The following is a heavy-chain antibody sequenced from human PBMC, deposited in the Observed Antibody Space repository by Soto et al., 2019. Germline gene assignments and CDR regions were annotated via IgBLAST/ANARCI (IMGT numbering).Heavy chain of an antibody. V-gene: IGHV3-74*01. J-gene: IGHJ3*02. D-gene: IGHD3-22*01. Sequence: GGSLRLSCAASGFTFSSYWMHWVRQAPGKGLVWVSRINSDGSSTSYADSVKGRFTISRDNAKNTLYLQMNSLRAEDTAVYYCARERITMIVVAPGAFDIWGQGTMVTV. CDR2: INSDGSST. CDR1: GFTFSSYW. CDR3: ARERITMIVVAPGAFDI.